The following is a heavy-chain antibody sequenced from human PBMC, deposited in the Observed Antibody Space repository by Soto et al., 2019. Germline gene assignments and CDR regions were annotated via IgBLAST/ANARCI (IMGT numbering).Heavy chain of an antibody. Sequence: QVQLVESGGGVVQPGRSLRLSCAASGFTFSSYAMHWVRQAPGKGLEWGAVLSYDGSNKYYADSVKRRFTISRDNSKKTLYFHMNSLRAEDMAVYYCARVLSSSGRAHFDYWGQGTLVTVSS. D-gene: IGHD2-15*01. CDR2: LSYDGSNK. CDR1: GFTFSSYA. J-gene: IGHJ4*02. V-gene: IGHV3-30*14. CDR3: ARVLSSSGRAHFDY.